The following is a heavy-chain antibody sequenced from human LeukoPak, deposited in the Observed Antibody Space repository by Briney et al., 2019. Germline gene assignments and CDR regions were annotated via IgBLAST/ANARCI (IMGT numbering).Heavy chain of an antibody. Sequence: GGSLRLSCAASGFTFSSYGMHWVRQAPGKGLEWVAVISYDGSNKYYADSVKGRFTISRDNSKNTLYLQMSSLRAEDTAAYYCAKDRYCGGDCYSPPYFDYWGQGTLVTVSS. D-gene: IGHD2-21*02. CDR3: AKDRYCGGDCYSPPYFDY. CDR1: GFTFSSYG. V-gene: IGHV3-30*18. J-gene: IGHJ4*02. CDR2: ISYDGSNK.